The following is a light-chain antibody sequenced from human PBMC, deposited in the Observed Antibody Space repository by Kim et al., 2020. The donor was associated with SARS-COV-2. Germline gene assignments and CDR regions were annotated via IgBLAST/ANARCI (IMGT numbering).Light chain of an antibody. CDR3: QQYDNSPIT. Sequence: SPGERATLSGRASQSISSSYLAWYQEKPRQAPRLLIYGASSRATGIPDRFSGSGSGTVFALTISRLEPEDFAVYYWQQYDNSPITFGQGTRLEIK. CDR2: GAS. V-gene: IGKV3-20*01. CDR1: QSISSSY. J-gene: IGKJ5*01.